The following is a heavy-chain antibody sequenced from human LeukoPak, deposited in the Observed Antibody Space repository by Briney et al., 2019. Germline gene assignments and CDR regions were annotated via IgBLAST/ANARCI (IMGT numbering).Heavy chain of an antibody. D-gene: IGHD6-13*01. CDR1: GFTFNTHA. J-gene: IGHJ4*02. Sequence: GGSLRLSCAASGFTFNTHAMSWIRQAPGKGLEWVSGISGSGGSTYYTDSVKGRFTISRDNSKNTLYLQMNSLRAEDTAVYYCAKDEGYSSSWYDYWGQGTLVTVSS. CDR2: ISGSGGST. CDR3: AKDEGYSSSWYDY. V-gene: IGHV3-23*01.